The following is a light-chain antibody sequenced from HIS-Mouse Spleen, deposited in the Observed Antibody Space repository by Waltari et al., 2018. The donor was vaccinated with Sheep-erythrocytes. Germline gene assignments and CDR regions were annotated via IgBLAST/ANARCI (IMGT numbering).Light chain of an antibody. V-gene: IGLV2-8*01. J-gene: IGLJ3*02. CDR1: SSDVGGYNY. CDR3: SSYAGSNNWV. CDR2: EVS. Sequence: QSALTQPPSASGSPGQSVTISCTGTSSDVGGYNYVSWYQQHPGKAPKLMIYEVSKRPYGVPDRVSGSKSGNTASLTVSGLQAEDEADYYCSSYAGSNNWVFGGGTKLTVL.